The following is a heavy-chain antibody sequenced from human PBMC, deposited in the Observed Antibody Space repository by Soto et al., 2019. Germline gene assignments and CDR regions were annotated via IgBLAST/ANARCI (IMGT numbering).Heavy chain of an antibody. CDR2: LYYSGST. V-gene: IGHV4-61*01. CDR3: ARGAAVVFPGFRWFDP. CDR1: GGSVNTDNYY. J-gene: IGHJ5*02. Sequence: SETLSLTCTVSGGSVNTDNYYWTWIRQPPGKRLEWIGSLYYSGSTNYNPSLKSRVTISVDTSKNQFSLKLSSVTAADTAVYYCARGAAVVFPGFRWFDPWGQGTLVTVSS. D-gene: IGHD2-15*01.